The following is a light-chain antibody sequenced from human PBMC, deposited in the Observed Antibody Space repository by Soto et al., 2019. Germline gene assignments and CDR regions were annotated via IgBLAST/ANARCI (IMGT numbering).Light chain of an antibody. CDR3: QQANSFPLT. V-gene: IGKV1-12*01. Sequence: DSQMTQSPSSVSASVGDRVTITCRASQRLSGWLAWYCQKPGKAPDLLIYAASSLQSGVPSRFSGSESGTDFSLNISSLQPEDFANYYCQQANSFPLTFGGGTKVDIK. CDR1: QRLSGW. J-gene: IGKJ4*01. CDR2: AAS.